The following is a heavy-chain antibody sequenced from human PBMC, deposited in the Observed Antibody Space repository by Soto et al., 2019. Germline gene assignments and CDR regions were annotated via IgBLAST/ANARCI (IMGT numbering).Heavy chain of an antibody. D-gene: IGHD3-3*01. CDR1: GGSISSGGYS. CDR2: IYHSGST. V-gene: IGHV4-30-2*01. J-gene: IGHJ4*02. Sequence: PSETLSLTCAVSGGSISSGGYSWSWIRQPPGKGLEWIGYIYHSGSTYYNPSLKSRVTISVDRSKNQFSLKLSSVTAADTAVYYCARGGRDFWSGVNFDYWGQGNLVTVSS. CDR3: ARGGRDFWSGVNFDY.